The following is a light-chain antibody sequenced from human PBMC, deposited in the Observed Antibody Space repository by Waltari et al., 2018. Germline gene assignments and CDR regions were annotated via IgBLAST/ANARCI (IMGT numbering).Light chain of an antibody. CDR3: QQYGDSPPMYT. CDR1: QSVSSNY. J-gene: IGKJ2*01. Sequence: EIVLTQSPDTLSLSPGERATLSCRASQSVSSNYLAGYQQRPGQAPRLLIYGASNRATGIPDRFSGSESGTDFTLTISSLEPEDFAVYFCQQYGDSPPMYTFGLGTKLEIK. CDR2: GAS. V-gene: IGKV3-20*01.